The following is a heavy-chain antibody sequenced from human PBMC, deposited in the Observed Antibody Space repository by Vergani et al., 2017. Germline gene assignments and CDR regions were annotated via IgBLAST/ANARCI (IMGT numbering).Heavy chain of an antibody. V-gene: IGHV5-51*01. Sequence: EVQLVQSGAEVKKPGESLKISCQISGYSFTNYWIGWVRQMPGKGLEWMGIIHPADSDTRYSPSFQGQVTIPVDKSISTAYLQRSSLRAADSAMYYCARLYGRDSSGSKYFDYWGQGTLGTVSS. D-gene: IGHD3-22*01. CDR2: IHPADSDT. CDR3: ARLYGRDSSGSKYFDY. J-gene: IGHJ4*02. CDR1: GYSFTNYW.